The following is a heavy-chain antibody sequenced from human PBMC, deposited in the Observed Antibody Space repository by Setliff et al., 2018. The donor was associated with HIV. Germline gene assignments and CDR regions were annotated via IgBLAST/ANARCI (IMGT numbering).Heavy chain of an antibody. CDR3: ARGPTRSGAVYDSDGYYLRFFDY. J-gene: IGHJ4*02. CDR2: INPISGNT. D-gene: IGHD3-22*01. Sequence: ASVKVSCKASGYTFTSYYVPWVRQAPGQGLEWMGIINPISGNTNYAQNFQGRVTMTRDTSTSRVYMELSSLRSEDTAVYYCARGPTRSGAVYDSDGYYLRFFDYWGQGALVTVSS. CDR1: GYTFTSYY. V-gene: IGHV1-46*03.